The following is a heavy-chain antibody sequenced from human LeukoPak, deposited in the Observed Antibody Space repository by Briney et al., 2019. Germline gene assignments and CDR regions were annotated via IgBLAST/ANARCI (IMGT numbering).Heavy chain of an antibody. D-gene: IGHD4-17*01. CDR3: ASLYGDGRPYYFDY. V-gene: IGHV3-11*01. J-gene: IGHJ4*02. CDR2: ISGRSGVI. Sequence: PGGSLRLSCAASGFSFSDYFMTWIRQAPGKGPEWVSHISGRSGVISYADSVKGRFTISRDNSKNTLYLQMNSLRAEDTAVYYCASLYGDGRPYYFDYWGQGTLVTVSS. CDR1: GFSFSDYF.